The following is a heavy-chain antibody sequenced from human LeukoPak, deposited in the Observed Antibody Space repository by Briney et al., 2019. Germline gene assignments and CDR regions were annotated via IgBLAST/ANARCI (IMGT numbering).Heavy chain of an antibody. J-gene: IGHJ2*01. CDR1: GGSISSHY. CDR2: IYYSGST. CDR3: ASRYCSGGSCEPWFFDL. V-gene: IGHV4-59*11. D-gene: IGHD2-15*01. Sequence: SETLSLTCTVSGGSISSHYWSWIRQPPGKGLEWIGYIYYSGSTNYNPSLKSRVTISVDTSKNQFSLKLSSVTAADTAVYYCASRYCSGGSCEPWFFDLWGRGTLVTVSS.